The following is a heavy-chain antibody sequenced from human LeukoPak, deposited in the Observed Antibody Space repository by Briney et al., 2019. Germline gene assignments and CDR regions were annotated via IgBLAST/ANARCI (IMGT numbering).Heavy chain of an antibody. D-gene: IGHD1-14*01. CDR2: VFYSGYT. CDR1: GGSLSPFY. Sequence: SETLSLTCAVSGGSLSPFYWTWLRQPPGKGLEWIGYVFYSGYTKYNPSLNSRGTISDDTSKNHFSLKLSAVTAADTSVYYCARVAENTGSKSARRQYNYYFLDVWGKGTTVIVSS. J-gene: IGHJ6*04. CDR3: ARVAENTGSKSARRQYNYYFLDV. V-gene: IGHV4-59*01.